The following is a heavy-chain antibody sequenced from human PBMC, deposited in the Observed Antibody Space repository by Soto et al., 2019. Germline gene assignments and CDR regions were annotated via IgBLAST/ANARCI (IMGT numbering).Heavy chain of an antibody. CDR2: ISSSSSYV. CDR1: GFTFSSYS. V-gene: IGHV3-21*01. CDR3: ARDRHETTALAPYNWFES. Sequence: EVQLVESGGGLVKPGGSLRLSCAASGFTFSSYSMNWDRQAPGKGLEWVSSISSSSSYVYYADSVKGRFTISRDNAKNSLYLQMNSLTAEDTAVYYCARDRHETTALAPYNWFESWGQGTLVTVSS. D-gene: IGHD1-1*01. J-gene: IGHJ5*01.